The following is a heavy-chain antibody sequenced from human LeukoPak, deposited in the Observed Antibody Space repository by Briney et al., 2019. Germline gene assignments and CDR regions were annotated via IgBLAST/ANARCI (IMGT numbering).Heavy chain of an antibody. CDR1: GGSFSGYY. V-gene: IGHV4-34*01. J-gene: IGHJ4*02. CDR2: INHSGST. D-gene: IGHD2-15*01. Sequence: SETLSLTCAVYGGSFSGYYWSWIRQPPGKGLEWIGEINHSGSTNYNPSLKSRVTISVDTSKNQFSLKLSSVTAADTAVYYCARLPVGYFDYWGQGTLVTVSS. CDR3: ARLPVGYFDY.